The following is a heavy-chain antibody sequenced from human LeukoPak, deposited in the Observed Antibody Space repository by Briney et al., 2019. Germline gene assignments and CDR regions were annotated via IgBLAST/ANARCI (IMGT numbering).Heavy chain of an antibody. CDR1: GYTFTSYG. J-gene: IGHJ6*03. V-gene: IGHV1-18*01. CDR3: ARGVREKNRGFLLYYYYYCMDV. D-gene: IGHD3-10*01. CDR2: ISAYNGNT. Sequence: GASVKVSCKASGYTFTSYGISWVRQAPGQGLEWMGWISAYNGNTNYAQKLQGRVTMTTDTSTSTAYMELRSLRSDDTAVYYCARGVREKNRGFLLYYYYYCMDVWGKGTTVAISS.